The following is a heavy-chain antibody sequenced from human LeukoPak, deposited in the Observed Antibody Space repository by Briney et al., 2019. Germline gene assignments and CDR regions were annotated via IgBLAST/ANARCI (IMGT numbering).Heavy chain of an antibody. D-gene: IGHD6-13*01. CDR3: ARDLANIAAAGTSS. CDR1: GFTLSNYW. Sequence: GGSLRLSCAASGFTLSNYWMSWVRQAAGKGLVWYSVIYSGGSTYYADSVKGRFTISRDNSKNTLYLQMNSLRAEDTAVYYCARDLANIAAAGTSSWGQGTLVTVSS. V-gene: IGHV3-66*01. J-gene: IGHJ4*02. CDR2: IYSGGST.